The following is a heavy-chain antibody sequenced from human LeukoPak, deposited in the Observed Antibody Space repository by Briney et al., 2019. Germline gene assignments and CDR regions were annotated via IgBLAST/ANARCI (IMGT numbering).Heavy chain of an antibody. CDR3: ARGVVPAAKFDY. CDR2: IIPIFGTA. D-gene: IGHD2-2*01. J-gene: IGHJ4*02. V-gene: IGHV1-69*01. Sequence: GSSVKVSCKASGGTFSNYAISWVRQAPGQGLEWMGGIIPIFGTAYYAPKLQGRVTITADESTSTAYMELSSLRSEDTAVYYCARGVVPAAKFDYWGQGTLVTVSS. CDR1: GGTFSNYA.